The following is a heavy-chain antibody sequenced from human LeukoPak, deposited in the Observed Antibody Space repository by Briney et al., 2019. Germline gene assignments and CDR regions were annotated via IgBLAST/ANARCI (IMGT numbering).Heavy chain of an antibody. J-gene: IGHJ4*02. D-gene: IGHD3-22*01. CDR3: ARGHVYYYDSSGYYGY. Sequence: GESLKISCKGSGYSFTSYGISWVRQAPGQGLEWMGWISAYNGNTNYAQKLQGRVTMTTDTSTSTAYMELRSLRSDDTAVYYCARGHVYYYDSSGYYGYWGQGTLVTVSS. CDR2: ISAYNGNT. V-gene: IGHV1-18*01. CDR1: GYSFTSYG.